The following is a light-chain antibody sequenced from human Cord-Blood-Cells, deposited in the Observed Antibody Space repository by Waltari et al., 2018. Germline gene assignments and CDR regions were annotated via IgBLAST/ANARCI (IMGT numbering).Light chain of an antibody. CDR1: QSIRSW. Sequence: DIQMTQSPYTLSAPVGDRITITCRASQSIRSWLAWYQQKPGKAPKLLIYKASSLESGVPSRFSGSGSGTEFTLTISSLQPDDFATYYCQQYNSYSRTFGQGTKVEIK. CDR3: QQYNSYSRT. V-gene: IGKV1-5*03. CDR2: KAS. J-gene: IGKJ1*01.